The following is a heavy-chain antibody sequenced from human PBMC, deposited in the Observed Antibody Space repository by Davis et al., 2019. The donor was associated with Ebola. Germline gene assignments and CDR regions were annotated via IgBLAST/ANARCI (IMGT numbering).Heavy chain of an antibody. CDR3: ARGKVLRYFDWLKGYYYYYYGMDV. CDR2: FDPEDGET. Sequence: ASVKVSCKVSGYTLTELSMHWVRQAPGKGLEWMGGFDPEDGETIYAQKFQGRVTMTEDTSTDTAYMELSSLRSEDTAVYYCARGKVLRYFDWLKGYYYYYYGMDVWGQGTTVTVSS. J-gene: IGHJ6*02. CDR1: GYTLTELS. D-gene: IGHD3-9*01. V-gene: IGHV1-24*01.